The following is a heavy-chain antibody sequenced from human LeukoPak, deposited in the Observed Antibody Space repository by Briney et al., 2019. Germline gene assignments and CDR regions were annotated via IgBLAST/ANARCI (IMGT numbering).Heavy chain of an antibody. Sequence: GGSLRLSCAASGFTFSSYSMNWVRQAPGKGLEWVSSISSSSSYIYYADSVKGRFTISRDNAKNSLYLQMNSLRAEDTAAYYCARARRRCTNGVCSYYYYMDVWGKGTTVTVSS. J-gene: IGHJ6*03. CDR2: ISSSSSYI. CDR3: ARARRRCTNGVCSYYYYMDV. D-gene: IGHD2-8*01. V-gene: IGHV3-21*01. CDR1: GFTFSSYS.